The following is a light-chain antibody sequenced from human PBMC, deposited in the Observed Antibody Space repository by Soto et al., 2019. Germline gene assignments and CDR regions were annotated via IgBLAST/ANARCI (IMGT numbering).Light chain of an antibody. V-gene: IGKV1-12*01. J-gene: IGKJ1*01. Sequence: DIQLIQSPSSMSASVGDRVSITCRTSQDIGNWLAWYQQEAGKAPKLLIYAASTLQTGVPSRFSGSGSGTEFTLTISSLRPEDFAIYYCHQRQSWPRTFGQGTKVEIK. CDR2: AAS. CDR1: QDIGNW. CDR3: HQRQSWPRT.